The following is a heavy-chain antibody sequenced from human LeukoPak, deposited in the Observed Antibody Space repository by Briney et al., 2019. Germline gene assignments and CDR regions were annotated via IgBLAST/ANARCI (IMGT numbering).Heavy chain of an antibody. Sequence: GGSLRLSCATSGFIFSSYWMCWVRQAPGKGLEWVANIKSDGSEEYYGDSVKGRFTISRDNAKNSLYLQMNSLRVEDTAVYYCARDSGSSWREGLNYWGQGTLVTVSS. CDR2: IKSDGSEE. V-gene: IGHV3-7*01. CDR3: ARDSGSSWREGLNY. J-gene: IGHJ4*02. D-gene: IGHD6-13*01. CDR1: GFIFSSYW.